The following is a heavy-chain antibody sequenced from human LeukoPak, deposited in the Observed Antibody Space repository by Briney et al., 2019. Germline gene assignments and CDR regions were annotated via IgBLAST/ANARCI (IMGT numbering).Heavy chain of an antibody. CDR2: CDPEDGET. J-gene: IGHJ5*02. CDR3: ETLGGYSGWYPTRHWFDP. D-gene: IGHD6-19*01. Sequence: ASVEVSCKVSGYTLTELSMHWVRQAPGKGLEWMGGCDPEDGETIYAQKFQGRVTMTEDTSTDTAYMELSSLRSEDTAVYYCETLGGYSGWYPTRHWFDPRGQGTLVTVSS. V-gene: IGHV1-24*01. CDR1: GYTLTELS.